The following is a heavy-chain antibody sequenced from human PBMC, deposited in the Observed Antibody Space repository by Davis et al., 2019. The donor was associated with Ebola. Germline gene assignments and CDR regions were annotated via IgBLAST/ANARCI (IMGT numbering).Heavy chain of an antibody. D-gene: IGHD3-9*01. CDR1: GFTFSSYW. J-gene: IGHJ5*02. CDR2: IKQDGSEK. V-gene: IGHV3-7*01. CDR3: ARGRGGLRYFDWLDVDWFDP. Sequence: PGGSLRLSCAASGFTFSSYWMSWVRQAPGKGLEWVANIKQDGSEKYYVDSVKGRFTISRDNAKNSLYLQMNSLRAEDTAVYYCARGRGGLRYFDWLDVDWFDPWGQGTLVTVSS.